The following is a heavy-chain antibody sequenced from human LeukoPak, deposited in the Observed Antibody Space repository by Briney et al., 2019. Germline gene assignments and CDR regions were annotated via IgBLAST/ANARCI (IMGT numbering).Heavy chain of an antibody. Sequence: PGGSLRLSCAASGFTFSDYGMNWVRQAPGKGLEWVSAISGSGGSTYYADSVKGRFTISRDNSKNTLYLQMNSLRAEDTAVYYCAKDFGHSSGSYWGQGTLVTVSS. CDR1: GFTFSDYG. V-gene: IGHV3-23*01. D-gene: IGHD6-19*01. J-gene: IGHJ4*02. CDR3: AKDFGHSSGSY. CDR2: ISGSGGST.